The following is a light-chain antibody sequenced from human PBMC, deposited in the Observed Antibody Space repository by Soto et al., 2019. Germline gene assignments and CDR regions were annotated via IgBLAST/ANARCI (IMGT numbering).Light chain of an antibody. CDR2: GAS. V-gene: IGKV3-15*01. J-gene: IGKJ1*01. CDR3: QQSTNLLQT. Sequence: LSAVAGSKKERATLSCMASQSVSSNLAWYQQKPGQAPRLLIYGASTRATGIPARFSGSGSGTEFTLTISSLQSEDFAVYYCQQSTNLLQTLAQGSIVDVK. CDR1: QSVSSN.